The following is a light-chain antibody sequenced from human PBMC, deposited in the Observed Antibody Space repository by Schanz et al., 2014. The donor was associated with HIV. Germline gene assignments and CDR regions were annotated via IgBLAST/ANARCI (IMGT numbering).Light chain of an antibody. CDR2: ANS. CDR1: SSNIGSVYD. Sequence: QSVLTQPPSVSGAPGQRVTISCTGSSSNIGSVYDVHWYQQLPGTAPKHLIFANSDRPSGVPDRFSGSKSGTSASLAISGLQSEDEADYYCATWDDSLNVWVFGGGTKLTVL. V-gene: IGLV1-40*01. CDR3: ATWDDSLNVWV. J-gene: IGLJ3*02.